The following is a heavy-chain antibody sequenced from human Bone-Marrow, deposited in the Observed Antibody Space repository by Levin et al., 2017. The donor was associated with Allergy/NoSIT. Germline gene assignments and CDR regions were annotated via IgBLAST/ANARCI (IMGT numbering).Heavy chain of an antibody. CDR1: GFTFSSYW. Sequence: LPGGSLRLSCAASGFTFSSYWMTWVRQAPGKGLEWVANIKQDESEKYYVDSVKGRFTISRDNAKSSLCLQMNSLRVEDTAVYYCARVDFDTSAGYRVDYWGQGTLVTVSS. CDR2: IKQDESEK. J-gene: IGHJ4*02. CDR3: ARVDFDTSAGYRVDY. V-gene: IGHV3-7*01. D-gene: IGHD6-19*01.